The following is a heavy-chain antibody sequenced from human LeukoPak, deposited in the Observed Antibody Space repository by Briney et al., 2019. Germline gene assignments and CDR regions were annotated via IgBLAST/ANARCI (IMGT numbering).Heavy chain of an antibody. D-gene: IGHD3-22*01. Sequence: GGSLRLSCAASGLTASSNYMSWVRQAPGKGLEWVSVIHSAGHSYYADSVKGRFTMSRDNSKNTVYLQMSSLRAEDTAVYYCARRLPYYYDSSGYFDFWGQGALVTVSS. CDR2: IHSAGHS. CDR1: GLTASSNY. J-gene: IGHJ4*02. V-gene: IGHV3-66*04. CDR3: ARRLPYYYDSSGYFDF.